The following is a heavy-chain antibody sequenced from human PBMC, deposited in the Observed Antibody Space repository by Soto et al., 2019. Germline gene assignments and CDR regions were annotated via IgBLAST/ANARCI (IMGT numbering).Heavy chain of an antibody. J-gene: IGHJ6*02. Sequence: GWSLRLSCSASVFTFRIYAMSWVRQAPGKGLEWVSAISGSGGSTYHADSVKGRFTISRDNSKNTLYLQMNSLRAEDTAVYYCAKGQGVVPAANEYYYYGMDVWGQGTTVTVSS. CDR2: ISGSGGST. CDR1: VFTFRIYA. CDR3: AKGQGVVPAANEYYYYGMDV. V-gene: IGHV3-23*01. D-gene: IGHD2-2*01.